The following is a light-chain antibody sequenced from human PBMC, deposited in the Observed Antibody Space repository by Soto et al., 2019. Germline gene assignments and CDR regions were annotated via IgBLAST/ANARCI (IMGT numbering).Light chain of an antibody. CDR3: QQYNKWPLT. CDR2: GAS. Sequence: EIVMEHSPSTLRVSPGERATLSCRASQSVSIDLAWYQQTPGQAPRLLICGASTRATGIPVRFSGSASGTEFTLTCSSLQSEDFTVYYCQQYNKWPLTFGQGTKVDIK. CDR1: QSVSID. J-gene: IGKJ1*01. V-gene: IGKV3-15*01.